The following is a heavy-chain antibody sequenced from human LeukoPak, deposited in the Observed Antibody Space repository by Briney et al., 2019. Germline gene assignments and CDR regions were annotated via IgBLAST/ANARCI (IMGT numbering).Heavy chain of an antibody. CDR2: IYPGDSDT. V-gene: IGHV5-51*01. D-gene: IGHD2-15*01. CDR1: GYSFTNNW. CDR3: ARHVVGAADAFDV. J-gene: IGHJ3*01. Sequence: GESLKISCKESGYSFTNNWIGWVRQLLGKGLEWWGIIYPGDSDTTYSPSCQGHVTISAKKSINTAYLQWSSLKASDTAMYYCARHVVGAADAFDVWGQGTGVTVSS.